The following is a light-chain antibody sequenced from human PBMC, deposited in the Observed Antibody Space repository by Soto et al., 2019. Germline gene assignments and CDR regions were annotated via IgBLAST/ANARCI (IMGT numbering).Light chain of an antibody. CDR1: SSDFGGYNY. CDR2: DVT. J-gene: IGLJ1*01. V-gene: IGLV2-14*01. Sequence: QSALTQPASVSGSPGQSITISCTGTSSDFGGYNYVSWYQQHPGKAPKLIIYDVTNRPSGVSNRFSGSKSGNTASLTIFGLQAEDEADYYCSSYTSSSTRGVFGTGTKVTVL. CDR3: SSYTSSSTRGV.